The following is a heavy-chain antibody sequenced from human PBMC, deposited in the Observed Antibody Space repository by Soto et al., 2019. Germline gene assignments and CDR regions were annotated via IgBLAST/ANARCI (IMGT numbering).Heavy chain of an antibody. D-gene: IGHD3-10*01. CDR3: ARETGLLWFGELFSLDAFDI. Sequence: QVQLQESGPGLVKPSETLSLTCTVSGGSISSYYWSWIRQPPGKGLEWIGYIYYSGSTNYNPSLKSRVTISVDTSKNQFSLKLSSVTAADTAVYYCARETGLLWFGELFSLDAFDIWGQGTMVTVSS. CDR2: IYYSGST. V-gene: IGHV4-59*01. CDR1: GGSISSYY. J-gene: IGHJ3*02.